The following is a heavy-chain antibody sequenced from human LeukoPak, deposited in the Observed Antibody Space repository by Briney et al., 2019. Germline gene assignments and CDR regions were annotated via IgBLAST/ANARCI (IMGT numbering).Heavy chain of an antibody. D-gene: IGHD3-10*01. CDR3: ARDLAYYASGKQNY. J-gene: IGHJ4*02. Sequence: GGSLRLSCAASGFTFSSYGMHWVRQAPGKGLEWVAVIWYDGSNKYYADSVKGRFTLSRDNSKNTLSLQMNGLRAGDTAVYYCARDLAYYASGKQNYWGQGTLVTVSS. V-gene: IGHV3-33*01. CDR2: IWYDGSNK. CDR1: GFTFSSYG.